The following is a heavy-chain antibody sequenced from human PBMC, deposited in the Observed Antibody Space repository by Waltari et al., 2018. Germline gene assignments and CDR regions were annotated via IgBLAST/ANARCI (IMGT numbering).Heavy chain of an antibody. D-gene: IGHD2-2*01. V-gene: IGHV1-69-2*01. Sequence: EIRLLQSGAEVKKPGATVKISCKASGNSLSDNYIHWVQQVPGKGLEWIGRIDPEDGETIYAEKFEDRVTRTADLATETAYLELSRLSSDDTATYYCARRSGHCDGTTCSAGWFDPWGQGTLVKVSS. CDR3: ARRSGHCDGTTCSAGWFDP. CDR2: IDPEDGET. CDR1: GNSLSDNY. J-gene: IGHJ5*02.